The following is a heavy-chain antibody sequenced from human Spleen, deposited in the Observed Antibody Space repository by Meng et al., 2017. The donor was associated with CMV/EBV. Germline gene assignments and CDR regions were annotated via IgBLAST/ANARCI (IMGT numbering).Heavy chain of an antibody. CDR2: IYYSGST. J-gene: IGHJ3*02. Sequence: SETLSLTCTVSGGSISSYYWSWIRQPPGKGLEWIGYIYYSGSTNYNPSLKSRVTISVDTSKNQFSLKLSSVTAADTAVYYCARDGSGRYYYGSGSDAFDIWGQGTMVTVSS. CDR1: GGSISSYY. CDR3: ARDGSGRYYYGSGSDAFDI. V-gene: IGHV4-59*01. D-gene: IGHD3-10*01.